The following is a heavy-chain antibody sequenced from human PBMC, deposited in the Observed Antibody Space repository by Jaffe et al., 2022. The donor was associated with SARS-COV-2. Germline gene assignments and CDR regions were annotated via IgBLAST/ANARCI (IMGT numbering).Heavy chain of an antibody. Sequence: EVQLVESGGGLVQPGGSLRLSCAASGFTFSSYNINWVRQAPGKGLEWVSYISGSSRTIYYADSVKGRFTISRDNAKNSLYLQMNSLRAEDTAIYYCARVGTPFWHRGYYRGYFDYWGQGTLVTVSS. V-gene: IGHV3-48*01. CDR2: ISGSSRTI. CDR1: GFTFSSYN. J-gene: IGHJ4*02. D-gene: IGHD3-22*01. CDR3: ARVGTPFWHRGYYRGYFDY.